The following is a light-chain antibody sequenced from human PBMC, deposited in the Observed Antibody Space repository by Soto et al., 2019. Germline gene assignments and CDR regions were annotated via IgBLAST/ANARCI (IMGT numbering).Light chain of an antibody. V-gene: IGKV3-15*01. CDR3: QQYNNCPAYT. Sequence: EVVMTQSPGTLSVSPGERATLSCRASQSISRNLAWYQQKPGRAPRLLIYGVSTRATGIPARFSGSGSEKEFTLTISSLQSEDFAVYYCQQYNNCPAYTFGQGTKLEIK. CDR1: QSISRN. J-gene: IGKJ2*01. CDR2: GVS.